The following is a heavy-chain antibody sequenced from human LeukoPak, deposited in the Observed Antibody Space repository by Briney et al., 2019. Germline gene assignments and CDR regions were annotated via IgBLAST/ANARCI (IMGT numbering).Heavy chain of an antibody. CDR1: GSTFSSYS. Sequence: GGSLRLSCAASGSTFSSYSMNWVRQAPGKGLEWVSYISSSSSPIYYADSLKGRFTISRDNAKNSLYLQMNSLRAEDTAVYYCARAPGLLTCYFDYWGQGTLVTVSS. CDR3: ARAPGLLTCYFDY. CDR2: ISSSSSPI. J-gene: IGHJ4*02. D-gene: IGHD1-26*01. V-gene: IGHV3-48*04.